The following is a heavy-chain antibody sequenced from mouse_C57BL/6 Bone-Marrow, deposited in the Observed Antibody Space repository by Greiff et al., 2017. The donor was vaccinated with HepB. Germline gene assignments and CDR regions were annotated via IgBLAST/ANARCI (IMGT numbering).Heavy chain of an antibody. Sequence: EVKLMESGGDLVKPGGSLKLSCAASGFTFSSYGMSWVRQTPDKRLEWVATISSGGSYTYYPDSVKGRFTISRDNAKNTLYLQMSSLKSEDTAMYYYARHGLLYYFDYWGQGTTLTVSS. CDR3: ARHGLLYYFDY. V-gene: IGHV5-6*01. D-gene: IGHD3-1*01. CDR2: ISSGGSYT. J-gene: IGHJ2*01. CDR1: GFTFSSYG.